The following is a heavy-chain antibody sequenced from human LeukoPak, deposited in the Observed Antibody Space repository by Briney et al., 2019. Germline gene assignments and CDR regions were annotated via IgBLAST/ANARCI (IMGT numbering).Heavy chain of an antibody. J-gene: IGHJ3*02. V-gene: IGHV3-53*01. CDR3: ARDTSGYDGAFDI. D-gene: IGHD5-12*01. CDR2: IYSGGST. Sequence: GGSLRLSCAASGFTVSSNYMSWVRQAPGKGLEWVSVIYSGGSTYYADSVKGRFTISRDNSKNTLYLQMNSLRAEDTAVYYCARDTSGYDGAFDIWGQGTMVTVSS. CDR1: GFTVSSNY.